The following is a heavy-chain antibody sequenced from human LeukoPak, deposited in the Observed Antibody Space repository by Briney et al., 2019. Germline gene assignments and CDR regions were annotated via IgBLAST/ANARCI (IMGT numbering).Heavy chain of an antibody. CDR1: NGSFNGYY. V-gene: IGHV4-34*01. CDR3: ARQTYGFDY. CDR2: IHRSGNT. J-gene: IGHJ4*02. Sequence: SETLSLTCGVYNGSFNGYYWTWIRQPPGKGLEWIGEIHRSGNTNYHPSLKSRVTISVDTSKNQFSLKLSSVTAADTAVYYCARQTYGFDYWGQGTLVTVSS. D-gene: IGHD4-17*01.